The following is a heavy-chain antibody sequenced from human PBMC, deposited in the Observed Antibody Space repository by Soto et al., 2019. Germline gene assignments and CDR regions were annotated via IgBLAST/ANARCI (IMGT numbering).Heavy chain of an antibody. V-gene: IGHV3-30*03. CDR2: ISYDGSNK. CDR1: GFTFSSYG. D-gene: IGHD3-22*01. J-gene: IGHJ4*02. Sequence: GGSLRLSCAASGFTFSSYGMHWVRQAPGKGLEWVAVISYDGSNKYYADSVKGRFTISRDNSKNTLYLQMNSLRAEDTAVYYCARGYSSGYYPLFGYWGQGGLVTVSS. CDR3: ARGYSSGYYPLFGY.